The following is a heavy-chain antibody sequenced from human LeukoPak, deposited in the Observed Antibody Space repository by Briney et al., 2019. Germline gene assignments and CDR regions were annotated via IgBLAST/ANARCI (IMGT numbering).Heavy chain of an antibody. J-gene: IGHJ4*02. CDR2: ISSSGSTI. Sequence: GGSLRLSCAASGFTFSNHNMDWVRQAPGKGLEWVSYISSSGSTIYYADSVKGRFTISRDNAKNSLYLQMNSLRAEDTAVYYCARVNYYDSSGFDYWGQGTLVTVSS. V-gene: IGHV3-48*03. D-gene: IGHD3-22*01. CDR1: GFTFSNHN. CDR3: ARVNYYDSSGFDY.